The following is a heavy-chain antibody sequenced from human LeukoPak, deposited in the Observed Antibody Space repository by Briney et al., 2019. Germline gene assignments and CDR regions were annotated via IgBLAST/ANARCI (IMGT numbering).Heavy chain of an antibody. D-gene: IGHD2-2*01. CDR3: AKGSCSSTSCYYNWFDP. J-gene: IGHJ5*02. CDR1: GFTFSSYG. CDR2: IRYGGSNK. Sequence: GGSLRLSCAASGFTFSSYGMHWVRQAPGKGPEWVAFIRYGGSNKYYADSVKGRFTIPRDNSKNTLYLQMNSLRAEDTAVYYCAKGSCSSTSCYYNWFDPWGQGTLVTVSS. V-gene: IGHV3-30*02.